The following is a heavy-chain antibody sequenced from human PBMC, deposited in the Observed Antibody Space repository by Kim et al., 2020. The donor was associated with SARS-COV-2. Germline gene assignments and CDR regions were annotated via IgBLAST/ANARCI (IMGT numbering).Heavy chain of an antibody. Sequence: ADSVKGRFTISRDNAKNSLYLQMNSLRAEDTAVYYCACGIVGATGHAFDIWGQGTMVTVSS. J-gene: IGHJ3*02. V-gene: IGHV3-11*06. D-gene: IGHD1-26*01. CDR3: ACGIVGATGHAFDI.